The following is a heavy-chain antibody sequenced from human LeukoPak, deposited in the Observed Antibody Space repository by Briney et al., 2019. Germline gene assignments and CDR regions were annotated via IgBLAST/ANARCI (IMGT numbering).Heavy chain of an antibody. J-gene: IGHJ4*02. D-gene: IGHD7-27*01. V-gene: IGHV3-23*01. CDR2: ISGSGGST. CDR3: AKTILGFLYYFDY. Sequence: GGSLRLSCAASAFTFSSYAMSWVRQAPGKGLEWVSAISGSGGSTYYADSVKGRFTISRDNSKNTLYLQMNSLRAEDTAVYYCAKTILGFLYYFDYWGQGTLVTVSS. CDR1: AFTFSSYA.